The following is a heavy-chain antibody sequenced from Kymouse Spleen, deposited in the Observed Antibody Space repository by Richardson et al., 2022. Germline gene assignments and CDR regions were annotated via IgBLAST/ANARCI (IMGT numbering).Heavy chain of an antibody. J-gene: IGHJ4*02. D-gene: IGHD7-27*02. CDR1: GFTFSGSA. CDR2: IRSKANSYAT. V-gene: IGHV3-73*02. CDR3: TRHQGTGGPFDY. Sequence: EVQLVESGGGLVQPGGSLKLSCAASGFTFSGSAMHWVRQASGKGLEWVGRIRSKANSYATAYAASVKGRFTISRDDSKNTAYLQMNSLKTEDTAVYYCTRHQGTGGPFDYWGQGTLVTVSS.